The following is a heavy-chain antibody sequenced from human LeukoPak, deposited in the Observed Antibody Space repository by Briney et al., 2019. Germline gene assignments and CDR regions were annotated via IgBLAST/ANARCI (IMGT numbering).Heavy chain of an antibody. D-gene: IGHD3-3*01. CDR2: IYSSGST. Sequence: SETLSLTCTVSGGSISSSSYYWSWIRQPAGKGLEWIGRIYSSGSTKYNPSLKSRVTISVDTSKNQFSLRLSSVTAADTAVYYCARQSLDWLVSWFDPWGQGTLVTVSS. CDR3: ARQSLDWLVSWFDP. CDR1: GGSISSSSYY. J-gene: IGHJ5*02. V-gene: IGHV4-61*02.